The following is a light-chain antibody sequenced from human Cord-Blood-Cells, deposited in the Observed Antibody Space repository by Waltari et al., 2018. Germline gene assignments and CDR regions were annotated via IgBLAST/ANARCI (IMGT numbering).Light chain of an antibody. CDR1: QSVLYSSNNKNY. CDR2: WAS. V-gene: IGKV4-1*01. J-gene: IGKJ4*01. Sequence: DIVIPQSPDSLAVSLGERVTINCKSSQSVLYSSNNKNYLAWYQQKPGQPPKLLIYWASTRESGVPDRFSGSGSGTDFTLTISSLQAEDVAVYYCQQYYSTPPTFGGGTKVEIK. CDR3: QQYYSTPPT.